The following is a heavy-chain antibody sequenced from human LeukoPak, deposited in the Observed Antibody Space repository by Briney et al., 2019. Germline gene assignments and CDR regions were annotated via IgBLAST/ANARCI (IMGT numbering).Heavy chain of an antibody. CDR3: AKYGNSGWVIDN. V-gene: IGHV4-59*08. CDR1: GGSIGSNY. D-gene: IGHD6-19*01. J-gene: IGHJ4*02. Sequence: SETLSLTCTVSGGSIGSNYWTWIRQPPGKGLEYIGYIYYTGGTNYNPPLKSRVTISVDTSKNQFSLKLTSVTAADTAVYFCAKYGNSGWVIDNWGQGTLVTVSS. CDR2: IYYTGGT.